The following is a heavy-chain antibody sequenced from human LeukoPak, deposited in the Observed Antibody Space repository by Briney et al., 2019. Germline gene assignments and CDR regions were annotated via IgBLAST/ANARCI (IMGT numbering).Heavy chain of an antibody. Sequence: ASVKVSCKASGYTFTSYDINWVRQATGQGLEWMGWMNPNSGNTGYAQKFQGRVTMTRNTSISTAYMELRSLTSEDTAVYYCAREGQVAAGDYWGQGTLVTVSS. CDR2: MNPNSGNT. V-gene: IGHV1-8*01. D-gene: IGHD6-13*01. CDR1: GYTFTSYD. J-gene: IGHJ4*02. CDR3: AREGQVAAGDY.